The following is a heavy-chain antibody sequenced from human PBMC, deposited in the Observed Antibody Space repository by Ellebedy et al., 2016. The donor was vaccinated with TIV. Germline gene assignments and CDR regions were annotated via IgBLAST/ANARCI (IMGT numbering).Heavy chain of an antibody. J-gene: IGHJ4*02. CDR2: VGESGVWT. CDR1: GSNFNSLA. V-gene: IGHV3-23*01. D-gene: IGHD6-19*01. Sequence: GESLKISCVVSGSNFNSLAMSWVRQAPGKGLEWVSSVGESGVWTDYADSVKGRFTIFRENSKSTLFLQMNSLRVDDTAVYYCARLRPVAGTGGYWGQGTLVTVSS. CDR3: ARLRPVAGTGGY.